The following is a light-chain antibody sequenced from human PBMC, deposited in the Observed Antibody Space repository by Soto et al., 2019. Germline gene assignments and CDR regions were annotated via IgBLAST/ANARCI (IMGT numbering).Light chain of an antibody. CDR3: QQYNSYRIT. CDR1: QSISSW. V-gene: IGKV1-5*01. CDR2: DAS. J-gene: IGKJ5*01. Sequence: IRMTQSPSTLSASVGDRVTITCRASQSISSWLAWYQQKPGKAPKLLIYDASSLESGVPSRFSGSGSGTEFTLTISSLQPDDFATYYCQQYNSYRITFGQGTRLEI.